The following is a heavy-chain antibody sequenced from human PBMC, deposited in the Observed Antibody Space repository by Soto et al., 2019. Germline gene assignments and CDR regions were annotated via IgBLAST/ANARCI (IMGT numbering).Heavy chain of an antibody. Sequence: SETLSLTCTVSGGSVSSGGYYWSWIRQHPGTGLEWIGYIYYSGTTYFNPSLKSRASISLDTSKNEFSLKLTSVTAADTAVYYCARRALPQCINGVCYKDGFWDYWGQGALVTVPS. CDR1: GGSVSSGGYY. J-gene: IGHJ4*02. V-gene: IGHV4-31*03. CDR3: ARRALPQCINGVCYKDGFWDY. D-gene: IGHD2-8*01. CDR2: IYYSGTT.